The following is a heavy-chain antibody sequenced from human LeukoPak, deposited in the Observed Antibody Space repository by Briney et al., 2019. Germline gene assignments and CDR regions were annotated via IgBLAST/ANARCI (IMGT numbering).Heavy chain of an antibody. Sequence: PGGSLRLSRAASGFTFSSYSMNWVRQAPGKGLEWVSSISSSSSYIYYADSVKGRFTISRDNAKNSLYLQMNSLRAEDTAVYYCARDRSSRPPDAFDIWGQGTMVTVSS. CDR1: GFTFSSYS. V-gene: IGHV3-21*01. CDR2: ISSSSSYI. CDR3: ARDRSSRPPDAFDI. J-gene: IGHJ3*02.